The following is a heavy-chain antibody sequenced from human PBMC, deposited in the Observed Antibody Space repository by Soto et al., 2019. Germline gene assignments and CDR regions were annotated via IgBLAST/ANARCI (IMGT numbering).Heavy chain of an antibody. CDR3: AKGYYSGYDLAYFDY. CDR2: MSGSSSTT. D-gene: IGHD5-12*01. Sequence: GGSLRLSCATSGLTFSNYAMSWVRQAPGGGLEWVSSMSGSSSTTYYADSVRGRFTISRDRSKNTLYLQMSSLRAEDTALYYCAKGYYSGYDLAYFDYWGQGTLVTVSS. V-gene: IGHV3-23*01. CDR1: GLTFSNYA. J-gene: IGHJ4*02.